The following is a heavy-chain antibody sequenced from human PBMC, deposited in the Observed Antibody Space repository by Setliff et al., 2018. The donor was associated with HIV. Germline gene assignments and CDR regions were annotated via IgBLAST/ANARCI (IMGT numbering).Heavy chain of an antibody. D-gene: IGHD3-10*01. CDR1: GYSFTSYW. J-gene: IGHJ4*02. V-gene: IGHV5-51*01. CDR2: IYPGDSDT. CDR3: ARHGQYGAGSYYNRPFDY. Sequence: GESLKISCKGSGYSFTSYWLAWLRQRPGKGLECVGIIYPGDSDTRNSPSFQGQVTISADKPLSTAYLQWSSLKAADTAMYYCARHGQYGAGSYYNRPFDYWGQGTLVTVSS.